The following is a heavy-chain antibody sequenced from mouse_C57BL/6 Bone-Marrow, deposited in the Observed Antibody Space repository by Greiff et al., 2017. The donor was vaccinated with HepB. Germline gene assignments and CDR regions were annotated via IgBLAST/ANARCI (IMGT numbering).Heavy chain of an antibody. CDR2: IDPANGNT. D-gene: IGHD3-2*02. J-gene: IGHJ1*03. Sequence: DVKLQESVAELVRPGASVKLSCTASGFNIKNTYMHWVKQRPEQGLEWIGRIDPANGNTKYAPKFQGKATITADTSSNTAYLQLRSLTSEDTAIYYCAHLTAQATHWYFDVWGTGTTLTVSS. V-gene: IGHV14-3*01. CDR3: AHLTAQATHWYFDV. CDR1: GFNIKNTY.